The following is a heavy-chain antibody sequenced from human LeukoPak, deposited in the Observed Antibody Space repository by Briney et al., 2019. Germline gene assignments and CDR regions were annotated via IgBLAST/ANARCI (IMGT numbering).Heavy chain of an antibody. CDR1: VFTFSSYA. CDR2: ISGSGGST. D-gene: IGHD3-3*01. V-gene: IGHV3-23*01. J-gene: IGHJ4*02. Sequence: PGGSLRLSCAASVFTFSSYAMSWVRQAPGKGLEWVSAISGSGGSTYYADSVKGRLTISRDNSKNTLYLQMNSLRAEDTAVYYCAKDTALEWLLSPSYYFDYWGQGTLVTVSS. CDR3: AKDTALEWLLSPSYYFDY.